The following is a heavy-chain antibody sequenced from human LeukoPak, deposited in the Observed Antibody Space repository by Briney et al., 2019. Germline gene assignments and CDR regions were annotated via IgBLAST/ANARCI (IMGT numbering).Heavy chain of an antibody. J-gene: IGHJ4*02. CDR3: ALYDSGIAVAGAYDY. D-gene: IGHD6-19*01. CDR1: GGSISSSSYY. CDR2: IYYSGST. V-gene: IGHV4-39*01. Sequence: SETLSLTCTVTGGSISSSSYYWGWIRQPPGKGLEWIGSIYYSGSTYYNPSLKSRVTISVDTSKNQFSLELSSVTAADTAVYYCALYDSGIAVAGAYDYWGQGTLVTVSS.